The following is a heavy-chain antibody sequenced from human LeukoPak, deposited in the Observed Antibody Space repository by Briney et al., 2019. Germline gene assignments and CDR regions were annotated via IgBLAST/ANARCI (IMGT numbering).Heavy chain of an antibody. Sequence: GGSLRLSCAASGFTFSSYEMNWVRQAPGKGLEWVSYISSSGSTIYYADSVKGRFTISRDNAKNSLYLQMNSLRAEDTAVYYCARYYYGSGSYYITSSWFDPWGQGTLVTVPS. D-gene: IGHD3-10*01. CDR1: GFTFSSYE. CDR2: ISSSGSTI. J-gene: IGHJ5*02. V-gene: IGHV3-48*03. CDR3: ARYYYGSGSYYITSSWFDP.